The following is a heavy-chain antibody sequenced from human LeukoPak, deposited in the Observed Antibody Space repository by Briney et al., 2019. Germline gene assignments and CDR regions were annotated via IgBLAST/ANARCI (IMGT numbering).Heavy chain of an antibody. Sequence: GGSLRLSCAASGFNSSIYGMHWVRQAPGKGLEWVTFVRYDQSATVYADSVQGRFAISRDNSKNTVYLQMNSLRVEDTALYFCVKDQGECPGSRCYLRFLEYWGQGTLVIVSS. V-gene: IGHV3-30*02. D-gene: IGHD3-3*01. CDR3: VKDQGECPGSRCYLRFLEY. CDR1: GFNSSIYG. CDR2: VRYDQSAT. J-gene: IGHJ4*02.